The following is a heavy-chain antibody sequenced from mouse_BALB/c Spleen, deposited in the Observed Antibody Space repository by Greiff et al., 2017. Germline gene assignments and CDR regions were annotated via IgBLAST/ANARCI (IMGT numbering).Heavy chain of an antibody. Sequence: VQLQESAAELARPGASVKMSCKASGYTFTSYTMHWVKQRPGQGLEWIGYINPSSGYTEYNQKFKDKTTLTADKSSSTAYMQLSSLTSEDSAVYYCARSRGFLDYWGQGTTLTVSS. CDR2: INPSSGYT. J-gene: IGHJ2*01. CDR3: ARSRGFLDY. V-gene: IGHV1-4*02. CDR1: GYTFTSYT.